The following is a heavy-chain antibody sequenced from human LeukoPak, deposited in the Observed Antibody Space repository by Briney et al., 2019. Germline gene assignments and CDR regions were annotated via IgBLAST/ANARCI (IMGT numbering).Heavy chain of an antibody. CDR3: ARECVWQWLLHDAFDI. Sequence: SETLSLTCTVSGGSISSGSYYWSWIRQPAGKGLEWIGRIYTSGSTNYNPSLKSRVTISVDTSKNQFSLKLSSVTAADTAVYYCARECVWQWLLHDAFDIWGQGTMVTVSS. CDR2: IYTSGST. J-gene: IGHJ3*02. D-gene: IGHD6-19*01. V-gene: IGHV4-61*02. CDR1: GGSISSGSYY.